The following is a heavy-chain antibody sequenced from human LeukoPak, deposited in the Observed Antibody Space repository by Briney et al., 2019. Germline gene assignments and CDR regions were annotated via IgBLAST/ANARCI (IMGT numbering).Heavy chain of an antibody. Sequence: ASVKVSCKASGYTFTTYGITWVRQAPGQGLEWMVWITPNNGNINYAQKFQGRFTMTTDTSTTTAYMELRSLRSDDTAVYYCARGGKYYYDSSGSFYYYYMDVWGKGTTVTISS. V-gene: IGHV1-18*01. D-gene: IGHD3-22*01. CDR2: ITPNNGNI. CDR3: ARGGKYYYDSSGSFYYYYMDV. J-gene: IGHJ6*03. CDR1: GYTFTTYG.